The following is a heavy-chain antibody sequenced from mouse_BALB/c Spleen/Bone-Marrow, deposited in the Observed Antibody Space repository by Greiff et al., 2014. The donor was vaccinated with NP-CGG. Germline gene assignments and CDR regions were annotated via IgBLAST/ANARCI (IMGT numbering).Heavy chain of an antibody. CDR2: INSNGGST. CDR3: ARVWYFDY. CDR1: GFTFSSYG. J-gene: IGHJ2*03. Sequence: EVQLVESGGGLVQPGGSLKLSCAASGFTFSSYGMSWVRQTPDKRLELVATINSNGGSTYYPDSVKGRFTISRDNAKNTLYLQMSSQKSEDTAMYYCARVWYFDYWGQGTSLTVSS. V-gene: IGHV5-6-3*01.